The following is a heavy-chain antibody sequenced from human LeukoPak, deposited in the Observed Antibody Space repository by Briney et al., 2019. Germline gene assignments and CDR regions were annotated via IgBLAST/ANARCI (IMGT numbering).Heavy chain of an antibody. D-gene: IGHD3-10*01. CDR2: IWYDGSNK. CDR1: GFIFRSYG. J-gene: IGHJ4*02. CDR3: ARSYYYGSGSYYQGY. Sequence: PGRSLRLSRAASGFIFRSYGMHWVRQAPAKGREWVAVIWYDGSNKYYADSVKGRFTISRDNSKNTLYLQMNSLRAEDTAVYYCARSYYYGSGSYYQGYWGQGTLVTVSS. V-gene: IGHV3-33*01.